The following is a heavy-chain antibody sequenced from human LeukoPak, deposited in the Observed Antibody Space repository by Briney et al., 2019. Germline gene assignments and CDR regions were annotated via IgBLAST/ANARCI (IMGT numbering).Heavy chain of an antibody. J-gene: IGHJ1*01. CDR3: AEQRYYYDSSGYERGRYFQH. CDR1: GFTFSSYA. Sequence: GGSLRLSCAASGFTFSSYAMSWVRQAPGKGLEWVSAISGSGGSTYYADSVNGRFTISRDNSKNTLYLQMNSLRAEDTAVYYCAEQRYYYDSSGYERGRYFQHWGQGTLVTVSS. D-gene: IGHD3-22*01. V-gene: IGHV3-23*01. CDR2: ISGSGGST.